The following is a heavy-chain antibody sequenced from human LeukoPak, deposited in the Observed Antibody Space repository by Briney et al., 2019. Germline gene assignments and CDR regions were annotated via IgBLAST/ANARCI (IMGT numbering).Heavy chain of an antibody. D-gene: IGHD3-22*01. CDR3: TRSDYYDSSGYYHFDY. J-gene: IGHJ4*02. V-gene: IGHV3-49*04. Sequence: GRSLRLSRTASGFTFGDYAMSWVRQAPGKGLEWVGFIRSKAYGGTTEYAASVKCRFTISRDDSKSIANLQMNSLKTEDTAVYYCTRSDYYDSSGYYHFDYWGQGTLVTVSS. CDR2: IRSKAYGGTT. CDR1: GFTFGDYA.